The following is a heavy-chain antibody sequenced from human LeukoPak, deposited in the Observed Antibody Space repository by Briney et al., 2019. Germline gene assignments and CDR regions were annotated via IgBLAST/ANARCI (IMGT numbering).Heavy chain of an antibody. D-gene: IGHD5-18*01. Sequence: SETLSLTCTVSGGSISSGSYYWSWIRQPAGKGLEWIGRIYTSGSTNYNPSLKSRVTISVDTSKNQFSLKLSSVTAADTAVYYCARDWDTAMVWWFDPWGKGTTVTVSS. V-gene: IGHV4-61*02. CDR3: ARDWDTAMVWWFDP. CDR1: GGSISSGSYY. CDR2: IYTSGST. J-gene: IGHJ6*04.